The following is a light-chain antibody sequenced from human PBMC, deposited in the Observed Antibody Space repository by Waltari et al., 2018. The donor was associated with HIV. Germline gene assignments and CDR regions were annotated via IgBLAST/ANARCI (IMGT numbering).Light chain of an antibody. J-gene: IGLJ3*02. Sequence: QSALTQPASVSGSPGQSITISCTGTSSDVGGYNYFSWYQHHPDKTPKLMIYDFSNRPSGVSTRFSGSKSGNTASLTISGLQAEDEADYYCSSYASSSTPNWVFGGGTKLTVL. V-gene: IGLV2-14*01. CDR3: SSYASSSTPNWV. CDR2: DFS. CDR1: SSDVGGYNY.